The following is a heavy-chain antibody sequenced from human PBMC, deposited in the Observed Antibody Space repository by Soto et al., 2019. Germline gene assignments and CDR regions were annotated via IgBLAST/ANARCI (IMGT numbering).Heavy chain of an antibody. CDR1: GGSISSSYYY. CDR2: IYYSGGT. J-gene: IGHJ4*02. D-gene: IGHD1-26*01. CDR3: ARPSGSYLYYFDY. Sequence: SETLSLTCTVSGGSISSSYYYWGWIRQPPGKGLEWIGSIYYSGGTYYSPSLKSRVTMSVDTSKNQFSLKPSSVTAADTAVYYCARPSGSYLYYFDYWGQGTLVTVSS. V-gene: IGHV4-39*01.